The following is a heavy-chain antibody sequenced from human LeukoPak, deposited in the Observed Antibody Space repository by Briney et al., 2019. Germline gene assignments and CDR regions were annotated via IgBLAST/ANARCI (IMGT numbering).Heavy chain of an antibody. D-gene: IGHD3-9*01. CDR3: ARADTISRYYYMDV. J-gene: IGHJ6*03. Sequence: SETQSLTCTVSGGSISSYYWSWIRQPPGKGLEWIGYIYYSGSTNYNPSLKSRVTISVDTSKNQFSLKLSSVTAADTAVYYCARADTISRYYYMDVWGKGTTVTVSS. CDR2: IYYSGST. CDR1: GGSISSYY. V-gene: IGHV4-59*01.